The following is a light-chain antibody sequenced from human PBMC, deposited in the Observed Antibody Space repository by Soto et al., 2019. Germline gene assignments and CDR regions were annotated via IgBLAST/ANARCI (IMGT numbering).Light chain of an antibody. CDR2: EGS. V-gene: IGLV2-23*01. Sequence: QSARTQPASVSGSPGQSITISCTGTSSDVGSYNLVSWYQQHPGKAPKLMIYEGSKRPSGVSNRFSGSKSGNTASLTISGLQAEDEADYYCCSYAGNSTPFGGGTKLTVL. CDR1: SSDVGSYNL. CDR3: CSYAGNSTP. J-gene: IGLJ2*01.